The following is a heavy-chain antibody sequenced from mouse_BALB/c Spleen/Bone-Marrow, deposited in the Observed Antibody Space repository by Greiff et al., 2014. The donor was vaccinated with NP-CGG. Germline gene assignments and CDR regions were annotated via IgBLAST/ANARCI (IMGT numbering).Heavy chain of an antibody. CDR1: GYIFTSYW. Sequence: VQLQQSGAELVRPGASVKLSCTTSGYIFTSYWIHWVKQRSGQGLEWIARIYPGTGTTFYNEKFKGKATLTADQSSSTAYLRLSSLKSEDSAVYFCAREYGNYKYALDYWGQGTSVTVSS. D-gene: IGHD2-10*02. CDR2: IYPGTGTT. V-gene: IGHV1S132*01. J-gene: IGHJ4*01. CDR3: AREYGNYKYALDY.